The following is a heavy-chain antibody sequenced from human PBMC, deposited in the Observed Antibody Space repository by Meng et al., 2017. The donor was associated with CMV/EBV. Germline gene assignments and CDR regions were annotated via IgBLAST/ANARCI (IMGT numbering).Heavy chain of an antibody. CDR3: TSTIGYYYDSSGYYLDY. J-gene: IGHJ4*02. CDR2: IKSKTDGGTT. CDR1: GFTFSNAW. D-gene: IGHD3-22*01. V-gene: IGHV3-15*01. Sequence: GESLKISCAASGFTFSNAWMSWVRQAPGKGLEWVGRIKSKTDGGTTDYAAPVTGRFTISRDDSKNTLYLQMNSLKTEDTAVYYCTSTIGYYYDSSGYYLDYWDQGTLVTVSS.